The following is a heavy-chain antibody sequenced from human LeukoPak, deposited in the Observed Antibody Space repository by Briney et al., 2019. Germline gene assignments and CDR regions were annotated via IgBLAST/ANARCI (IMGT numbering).Heavy chain of an antibody. D-gene: IGHD3-22*01. CDR2: IYYSRST. V-gene: IGHV4-39*01. J-gene: IGHJ2*01. Sequence: AETLSLTCTVSGDSISSSSYYWGWLLQPPGKGLVWIVSIYYSRSTYYNPSLKSRVTISVDTSKNQFSLKLSSLTAADTAVYYCARGVTMIVVVIHDWYFDLWGRGTLVTVSS. CDR1: GDSISSSSYY. CDR3: ARGVTMIVVVIHDWYFDL.